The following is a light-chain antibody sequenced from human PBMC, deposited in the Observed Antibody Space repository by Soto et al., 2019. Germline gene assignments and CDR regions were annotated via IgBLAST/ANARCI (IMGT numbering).Light chain of an antibody. CDR1: QSVTNTN. Sequence: EIVLTQSPGTLSLSPGDRATLSCTASQSVTNTNLAWYQHKAGQAPRLLIHGASSRATGIPDRFSGSGSGTDFTLSISRLEPEDFAVYYGQQYGPSPLTFGGGTKLEIK. J-gene: IGKJ4*01. CDR3: QQYGPSPLT. CDR2: GAS. V-gene: IGKV3-20*01.